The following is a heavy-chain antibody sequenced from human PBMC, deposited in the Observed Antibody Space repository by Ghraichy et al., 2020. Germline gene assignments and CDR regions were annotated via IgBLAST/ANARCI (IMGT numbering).Heavy chain of an antibody. J-gene: IGHJ5*02. CDR3: ARSAPCSDGSCYTFWFDP. Sequence: SETLSLTCTVSGGSVSSGGYYWNWIRQHPGRGLEWIGYIYFSGSTYYNPSLKSRVNISVDTSENQFSLNLSSVTAADTAVYYCARSAPCSDGSCYTFWFDPWGQGTLVTVSS. CDR2: IYFSGST. D-gene: IGHD2-15*01. CDR1: GGSVSSGGYY. V-gene: IGHV4-31*03.